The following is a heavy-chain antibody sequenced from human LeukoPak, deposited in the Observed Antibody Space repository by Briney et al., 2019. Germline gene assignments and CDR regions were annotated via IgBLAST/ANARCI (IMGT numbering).Heavy chain of an antibody. CDR2: ISAYNGNT. J-gene: IGHJ4*02. D-gene: IGHD3-22*01. V-gene: IGHV1-18*01. CDR1: GYTFTSYG. CDR3: ARDPLKSDSSGYYGVGGVDY. Sequence: ASVKVSCKASGYTFTSYGISWVRQAPGQGLEWMGWISAYNGNTNYAQKLQGRVTMTTDTSTSTAYMELRSLRSDDTAVYYCARDPLKSDSSGYYGVGGVDYWGQGTLVTVSS.